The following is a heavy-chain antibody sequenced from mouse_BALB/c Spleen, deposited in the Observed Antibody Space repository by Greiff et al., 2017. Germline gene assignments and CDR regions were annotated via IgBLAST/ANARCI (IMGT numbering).Heavy chain of an antibody. Sequence: EVMLVESGGGLVQPGGSRKLSCAASGFTFSSFGMHWVRQAPEKGLEWVAYISSGSSTIYYADTVKGRFTISRDNPKNTLFLQMTSLRSEDTAMYYCAATMTKRYAMDYWGQGTSVTVSS. V-gene: IGHV5-17*02. CDR1: GFTFSSFG. CDR2: ISSGSSTI. J-gene: IGHJ4*01. D-gene: IGHD2-4*01. CDR3: AATMTKRYAMDY.